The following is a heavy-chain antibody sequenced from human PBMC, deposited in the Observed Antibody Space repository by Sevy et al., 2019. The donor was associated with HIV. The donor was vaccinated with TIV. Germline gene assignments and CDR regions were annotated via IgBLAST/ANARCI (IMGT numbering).Heavy chain of an antibody. J-gene: IGHJ4*02. CDR3: ARVGVSYCTDDCYHRFDY. CDR1: GFTFSSYA. CDR2: ISYDGSKK. V-gene: IGHV3-30*09. Sequence: GGSLRLSCAASGFTFSSYALLWVRQAPGKGLEWVSLISYDGSKKYYSDSVKGGFAISRDECKTTLFLQMNSLRSEDTAIYYCARVGVSYCTDDCYHRFDYWGRGTLVTVSS. D-gene: IGHD2-21*02.